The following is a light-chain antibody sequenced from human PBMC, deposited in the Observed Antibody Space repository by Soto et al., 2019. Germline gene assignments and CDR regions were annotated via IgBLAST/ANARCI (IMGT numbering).Light chain of an antibody. CDR3: QQSFTTPRT. CDR2: AAS. J-gene: IGKJ1*01. V-gene: IGKV1-39*01. Sequence: DIRMTQSPSSLSAFLGDRVTITCRASQTISNSLNWYQQRPGKAPKLLIYAASSLQSGVPYRFSGSGSGTDFTLTISNLQPEDFVTYYCQQSFTTPRTFGQGTQVEIK. CDR1: QTISNS.